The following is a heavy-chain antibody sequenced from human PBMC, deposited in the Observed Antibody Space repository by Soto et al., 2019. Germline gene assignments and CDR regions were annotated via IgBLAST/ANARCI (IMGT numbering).Heavy chain of an antibody. CDR2: ISGSGGST. CDR1: GFTFSSYA. Sequence: GGSLRLSCAAYGFTFSSYAMSWVRQAAGKGLEWVSAISGSGGSTYYADSVKGRFTISRDNSKNTLYLQMNSLRAEDTAVYYCAKIGVYSSSSDDYWGQGTLVTVSS. J-gene: IGHJ4*02. V-gene: IGHV3-23*01. CDR3: AKIGVYSSSSDDY. D-gene: IGHD6-6*01.